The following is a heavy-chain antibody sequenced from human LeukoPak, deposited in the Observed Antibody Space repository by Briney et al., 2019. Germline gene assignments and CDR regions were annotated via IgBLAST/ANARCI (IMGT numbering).Heavy chain of an antibody. CDR1: GFTFSSYA. CDR2: IRYDESNK. Sequence: GGSLRLSCAASGFTFSSYAMQWVRQAPGKGLEWVAFIRYDESNKYFADSVKGRFTISRDNSKNTLYLQMNSLRAEDTAVYYCAKVGLMVRGVNYMDVWGKGTTVTVSS. D-gene: IGHD3-10*01. V-gene: IGHV3-30*02. CDR3: AKVGLMVRGVNYMDV. J-gene: IGHJ6*03.